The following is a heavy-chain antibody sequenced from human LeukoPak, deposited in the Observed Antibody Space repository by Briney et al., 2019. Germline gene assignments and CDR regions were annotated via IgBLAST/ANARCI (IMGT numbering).Heavy chain of an antibody. CDR1: GFTFSSYW. CDR3: VREYSSSSGRAFDI. J-gene: IGHJ3*02. Sequence: GGSLRLSCAASGFTFSSYWMHWVRQAPGKGLVWVSRISTDGSSTNSADSVKGRLTISRDNAKNTLYLQMNSPRAEDTAVYYCVREYSSSSGRAFDIWGQGTMVTVSP. D-gene: IGHD6-6*01. V-gene: IGHV3-74*01. CDR2: ISTDGSST.